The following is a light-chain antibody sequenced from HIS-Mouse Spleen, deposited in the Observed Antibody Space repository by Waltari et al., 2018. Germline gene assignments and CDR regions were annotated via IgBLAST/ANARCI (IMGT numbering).Light chain of an antibody. J-gene: IGLJ2*01. V-gene: IGLV3-10*01. CDR1: PLPKKY. CDR2: EDS. CDR3: YSTDSSGNHRV. Sequence: SYELTQPPSVSVSPGQTARITCSGDPLPKKYAYWYQQKSGTAPVLVIYEDSKRPSGIPERFSGSSSGTMATLTISGAQVEDEADYYCYSTDSSGNHRVFGGGTKLTVL.